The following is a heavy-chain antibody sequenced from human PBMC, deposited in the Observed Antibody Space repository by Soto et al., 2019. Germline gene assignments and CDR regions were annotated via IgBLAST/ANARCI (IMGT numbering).Heavy chain of an antibody. Sequence: ESGGGVVQPGRSLRLSCAASGFTFSSNGMHWVRQAPGKGLEWVAVISYDGSNKYYADSVKGRFTIPRDKSKNTVYLQMNSLRAEDTAVYYCAKDFYSSSGYGAFDIWGQGTMVTVSS. CDR1: GFTFSSNG. D-gene: IGHD6-13*01. J-gene: IGHJ3*02. CDR3: AKDFYSSSGYGAFDI. CDR2: ISYDGSNK. V-gene: IGHV3-30*18.